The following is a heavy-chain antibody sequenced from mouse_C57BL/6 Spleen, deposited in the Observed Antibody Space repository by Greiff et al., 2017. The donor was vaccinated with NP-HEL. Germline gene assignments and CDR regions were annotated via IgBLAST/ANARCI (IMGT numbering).Heavy chain of an antibody. CDR2: IWGVGST. J-gene: IGHJ2*01. CDR1: GFSLTSYG. V-gene: IGHV2-6*01. D-gene: IGHD2-1*01. Sequence: QVQLQQSGPGLVAPSQSLSITCTVSGFSLTSYGVDWVRQSPGKGLEWLGVIWGVGSTNYNSALKSRLSISKDNSKSQVFLKMNSLQTDDTAMYYCASGDGNRGYFDYWGQGTTLTVSS. CDR3: ASGDGNRGYFDY.